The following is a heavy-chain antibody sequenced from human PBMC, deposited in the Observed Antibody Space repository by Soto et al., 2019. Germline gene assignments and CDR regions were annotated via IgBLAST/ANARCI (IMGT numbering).Heavy chain of an antibody. V-gene: IGHV4-31*03. J-gene: IGHJ6*02. CDR3: ARVLIVDYYYGMDV. Sequence: QVQLQESGPGLVKPSQTLSLTCTVSGGSISSGGYYWSWIHQHPGKGLEWIGYIYYSGSTYYNPSHKSRVNISVDTSKNQFSLKLSSVTAADTAVYYCARVLIVDYYYGMDVWGQGTTVTVSS. D-gene: IGHD3-22*01. CDR2: IYYSGST. CDR1: GGSISSGGYY.